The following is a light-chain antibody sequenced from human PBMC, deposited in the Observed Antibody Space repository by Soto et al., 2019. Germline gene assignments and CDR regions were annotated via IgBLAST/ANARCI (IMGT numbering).Light chain of an antibody. CDR3: QQSYSTTWT. V-gene: IGKV1-39*01. J-gene: IGKJ1*01. CDR1: QGISSY. Sequence: DIQLTQSPSFLSASLGDRVTITCRASQGISSYLAWYQQKPGKAPKLLIYAASSLQSGVPSRFSGSGSETDFTLTISSLQPEDFATYSCQQSYSTTWTFGQGTKVDIK. CDR2: AAS.